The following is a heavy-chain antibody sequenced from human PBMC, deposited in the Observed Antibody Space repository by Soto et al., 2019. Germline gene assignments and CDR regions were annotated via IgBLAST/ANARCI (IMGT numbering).Heavy chain of an antibody. Sequence: NPSEPLSLTCTVSGGSVSSGSYYWSWIRQPPGKGLEWIGYIYYSGSTNYNPSLKSRVTISVDTSKNQFSLKLSSVTAADTAVYYCARSPYDYVWGKTGLDDYWGQGTLVTVSS. V-gene: IGHV4-61*01. D-gene: IGHD3-16*01. CDR2: IYYSGST. CDR1: GGSVSSGSYY. J-gene: IGHJ4*02. CDR3: ARSPYDYVWGKTGLDDY.